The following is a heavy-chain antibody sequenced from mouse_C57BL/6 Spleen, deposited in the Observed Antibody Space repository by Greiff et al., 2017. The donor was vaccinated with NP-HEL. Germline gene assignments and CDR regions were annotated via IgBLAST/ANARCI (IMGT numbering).Heavy chain of an antibody. J-gene: IGHJ2*01. CDR2: IWWDDDK. V-gene: IGHV8-8*01. CDR1: GFSLSTFGMG. CDR3: ARKEGYDRYYFDY. Sequence: QVTLKECGPGILQPSQTLSLTCSFSGFSLSTFGMGVGWIRQPSGKGLEWLAHIWWDDDKYYNPALKSRLIISKDTSKNQVFLKIANVDTADTATYYCARKEGYDRYYFDYWGQGTTLTVSS. D-gene: IGHD2-2*01.